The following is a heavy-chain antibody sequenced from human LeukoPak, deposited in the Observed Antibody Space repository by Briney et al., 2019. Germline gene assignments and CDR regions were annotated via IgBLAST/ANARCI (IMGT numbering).Heavy chain of an antibody. Sequence: GGSLRLSCAASGFTFRSYWVHWVRQAPGKGLVWVSRINSDGSSTSYADSVRGRFTSSRDNAKNTVYLQMSSLRAEDTAVYYCARARPGYSYGYFDNWGQGTLVTVSS. J-gene: IGHJ4*02. CDR2: INSDGSST. V-gene: IGHV3-74*01. D-gene: IGHD5-12*01. CDR3: ARARPGYSYGYFDN. CDR1: GFTFRSYW.